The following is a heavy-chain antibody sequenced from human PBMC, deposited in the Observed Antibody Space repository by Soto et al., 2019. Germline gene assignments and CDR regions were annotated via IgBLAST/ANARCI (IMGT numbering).Heavy chain of an antibody. V-gene: IGHV3-9*01. CDR2: ISWNSGSI. Sequence: GGSLRLSCAASGFTFDDYAMHWVRQAPGKGLEWVSGISWNSGSIGYADSVKGRFTISRDNAKNSLYLQMNSLRAEDTALYYYAKDYGSGRFYYYYYMDVWGKGTTVTVSS. D-gene: IGHD3-10*01. CDR3: AKDYGSGRFYYYYYMDV. CDR1: GFTFDDYA. J-gene: IGHJ6*03.